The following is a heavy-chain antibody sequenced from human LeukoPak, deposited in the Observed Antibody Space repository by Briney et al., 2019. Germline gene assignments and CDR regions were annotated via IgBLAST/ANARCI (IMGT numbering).Heavy chain of an antibody. Sequence: GGSLRLSCAASGFTFSTYAMSWVRQAPAKGLEWVSAISGSGGSTYYADSLKGRFTIPRDNSKNTLYLQMNSLRAEDAAVYYCAKAVGPTDYWGQGTLVTVSS. J-gene: IGHJ4*02. CDR3: AKAVGPTDY. V-gene: IGHV3-23*01. D-gene: IGHD1-26*01. CDR2: ISGSGGST. CDR1: GFTFSTYA.